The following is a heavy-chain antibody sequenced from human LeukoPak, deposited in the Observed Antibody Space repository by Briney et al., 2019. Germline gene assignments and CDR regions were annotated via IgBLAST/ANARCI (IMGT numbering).Heavy chain of an antibody. Sequence: SETLSLTCTVSGGSISSYYWSWIRQPPGKGLEWIGYIYYSGSTNYNPSLKSRVTISVDTSKNQFSLKLSSVTAADTAVYYCARVSSGWYRGYYMDVWGKGTTVTISS. CDR1: GGSISSYY. D-gene: IGHD6-19*01. V-gene: IGHV4-59*01. CDR3: ARVSSGWYRGYYMDV. CDR2: IYYSGST. J-gene: IGHJ6*03.